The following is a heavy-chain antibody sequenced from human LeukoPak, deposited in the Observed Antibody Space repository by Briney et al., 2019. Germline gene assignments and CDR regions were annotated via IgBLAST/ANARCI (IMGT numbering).Heavy chain of an antibody. D-gene: IGHD1-26*01. CDR1: GGSISSSSYY. CDR3: ASVGEFTGGAFDI. Sequence: PSETLSLTCTVSGGSISSSSYYWGWIRQPPGKGLEWIASIFYSGSTYYNPSPKSRVTMSVDTSKNQFSLKLSSVTAADTAVYYCASVGEFTGGAFDIWGQGTMVTVSS. V-gene: IGHV4-39*07. CDR2: IFYSGST. J-gene: IGHJ3*02.